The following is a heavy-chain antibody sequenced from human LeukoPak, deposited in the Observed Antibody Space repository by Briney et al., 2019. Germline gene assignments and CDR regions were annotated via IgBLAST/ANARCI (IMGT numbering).Heavy chain of an antibody. D-gene: IGHD6-6*01. V-gene: IGHV3-23*01. Sequence: GGSLRLSCAASGFTFSSYAMSWVRQAPGKGQEWVSAISGSGGSTYYADSVKGRFTISRDNSKNTLYLQMNSLRAEDTAVYYCAKHSRSSIDAFDIWGQGTMVTVSS. CDR2: ISGSGGST. CDR3: AKHSRSSIDAFDI. CDR1: GFTFSSYA. J-gene: IGHJ3*02.